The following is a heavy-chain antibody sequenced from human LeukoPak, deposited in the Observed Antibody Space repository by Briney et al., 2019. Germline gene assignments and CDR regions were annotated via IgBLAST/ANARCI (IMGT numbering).Heavy chain of an antibody. Sequence: PGGSLRLSCAASGFTFSSYEMNWVRQAPGKGLEWFSYISSSGSTIYYADSVKGRFTISRDNAKNSLYLQMNSLRAEDTAVYYCASEGYCSSTSCHDYWGQGTLVTVSS. D-gene: IGHD2-2*01. CDR3: ASEGYCSSTSCHDY. J-gene: IGHJ4*02. V-gene: IGHV3-48*03. CDR2: ISSSGSTI. CDR1: GFTFSSYE.